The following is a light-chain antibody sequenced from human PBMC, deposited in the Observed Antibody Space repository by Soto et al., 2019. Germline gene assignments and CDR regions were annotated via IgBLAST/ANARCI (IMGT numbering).Light chain of an antibody. CDR2: GAS. Sequence: DVQMTQSPSSVSTSVGDTVTITCRASQGISRWLAWYQQKPGKAPKLLIFGASSLQSGVPSRFSGSGSGTDFTLTITSLQPEDFATYYCQQASDFPLTFGGGTKVEIK. CDR1: QGISRW. V-gene: IGKV1-12*01. J-gene: IGKJ4*01. CDR3: QQASDFPLT.